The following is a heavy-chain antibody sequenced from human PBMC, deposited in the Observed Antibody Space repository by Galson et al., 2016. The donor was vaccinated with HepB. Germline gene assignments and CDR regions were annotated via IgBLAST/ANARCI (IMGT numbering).Heavy chain of an antibody. D-gene: IGHD5-24*01. V-gene: IGHV6-1*01. CDR2: TYYRSKWYY. Sequence: CAISGDSVSSISAAWNWIRQSPSRDLEWLGRTYYRSKWYYDYAVSVKSRMTINPDTSKNQLSLQLNSVTPEDTAVYYCARDRASWDGQNSGSFDYWGQGTLVTVSS. CDR3: ARDRASWDGQNSGSFDY. CDR1: GDSVSSISAA. J-gene: IGHJ4*02.